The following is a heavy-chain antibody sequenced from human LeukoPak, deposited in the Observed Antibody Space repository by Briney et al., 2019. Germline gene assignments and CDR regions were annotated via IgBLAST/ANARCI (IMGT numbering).Heavy chain of an antibody. D-gene: IGHD1-1*01. CDR1: GGSMSSYY. CDR2: IYYSGST. J-gene: IGHJ5*02. Sequence: PSETLSLTCTDPGGSMSSYYWSWIRQPPGGGLEWIGYIYYSGSTNYNPSLKSRVTMSVDTSKNQFSLNLRSVTAADTAVYYCAKGGGYEMPRVFDLGGQGTLVTVSS. CDR3: AKGGGYEMPRVFDL. V-gene: IGHV4-59*01.